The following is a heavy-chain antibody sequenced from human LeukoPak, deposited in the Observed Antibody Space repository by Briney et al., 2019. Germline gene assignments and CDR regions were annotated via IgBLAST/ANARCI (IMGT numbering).Heavy chain of an antibody. V-gene: IGHV4-4*02. CDR3: AREGGFYRPLDY. CDR1: GGSVSSTNW. D-gene: IGHD6-25*01. Sequence: SETLSLTCGVSGGSVSSTNWWTWIRQPPGEGLEWIGEVHLDGRTNFNPSLKSRLTMSVDLSENHVSLKLTPVTAADTAVYYCAREGGFYRPLDYSGQGTLVTVSS. CDR2: VHLDGRT. J-gene: IGHJ4*02.